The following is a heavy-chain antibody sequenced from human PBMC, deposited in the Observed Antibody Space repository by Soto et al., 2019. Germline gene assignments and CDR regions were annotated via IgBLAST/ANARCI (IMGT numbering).Heavy chain of an antibody. J-gene: IGHJ4*02. CDR2: IYHSGST. V-gene: IGHV4-30-2*01. Sequence: SETLSLTCAVSGGSISRGGYSWRSIRQPPGKGLEWIGYIYHSGSTYYNPSLKSRVTISVDRSKNQFSLKLSSVTDADTAVYYCARVTDYWGQGTLVTVS. CDR1: GGSISRGGYS. CDR3: ARVTDY.